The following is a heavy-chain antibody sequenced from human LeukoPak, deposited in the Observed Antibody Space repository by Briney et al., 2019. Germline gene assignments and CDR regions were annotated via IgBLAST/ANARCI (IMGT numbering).Heavy chain of an antibody. CDR3: AREGVGVPAAWGAFDI. CDR2: INPNSGGT. Sequence: GASVKVSCKASGYTFTGYYMHWVRQAPGQGLEWMGRINPNSGGTNYAQKFQGRVTMTRDTSISTAYMELSRLRSDDTAVYYCAREGVGVPAAWGAFDIWGQGTMVTVSS. CDR1: GYTFTGYY. V-gene: IGHV1-2*06. J-gene: IGHJ3*02. D-gene: IGHD2-2*01.